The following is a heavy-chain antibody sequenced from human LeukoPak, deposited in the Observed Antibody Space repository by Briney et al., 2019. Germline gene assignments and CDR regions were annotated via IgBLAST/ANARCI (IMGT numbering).Heavy chain of an antibody. Sequence: PGGSLRLSCAASGFTVSSNYMSWVRQAPGKGLEWVSFIYSGGSTYYADSVKGRFTISRDNSKNTLYLQMNSLRAKDTAVYYCARVEAAAGSNYYYYYMDVWGKGTTVTVSS. D-gene: IGHD6-13*01. CDR1: GFTVSSNY. CDR2: IYSGGST. J-gene: IGHJ6*03. V-gene: IGHV3-53*01. CDR3: ARVEAAAGSNYYYYYMDV.